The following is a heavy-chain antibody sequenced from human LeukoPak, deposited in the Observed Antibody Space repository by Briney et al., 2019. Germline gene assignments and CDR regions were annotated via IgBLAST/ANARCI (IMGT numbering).Heavy chain of an antibody. CDR2: ISGSGGST. CDR3: AKDWKWGANYYYFYGMNV. J-gene: IGHJ6*02. V-gene: IGHV3-23*01. Sequence: GGSLRLSCAASGFTFSTYAMSWVRQAPGKGLEWVSGISGSGGSTYYAVSGSGGSTDYADSVKGRFPISRDNSENMLYLQMNSLRAEDTAVYYCAKDWKWGANYYYFYGMNVWGQGTTVTVSS. D-gene: IGHD1-26*01. CDR1: GFTFSTYA.